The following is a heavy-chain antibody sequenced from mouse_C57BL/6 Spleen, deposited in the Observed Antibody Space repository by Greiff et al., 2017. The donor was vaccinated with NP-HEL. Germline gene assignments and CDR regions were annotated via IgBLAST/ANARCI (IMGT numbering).Heavy chain of an antibody. D-gene: IGHD2-12*01. CDR3: ARGRDDSTTGTWFAY. CDR1: GYTFTSYW. V-gene: IGHV1-69*01. CDR2: IDPSDSYT. J-gene: IGHJ3*01. Sequence: QVQLQQPGAELVMPGASVKLSCKASGYTFTSYWMHWVKQRPGQGLEWIGEIDPSDSYTTYNQKFKGKSTLTVDKSSSTAYMQLSSLTSEDSAVYYCARGRDDSTTGTWFAYWGQGTLVTVSA.